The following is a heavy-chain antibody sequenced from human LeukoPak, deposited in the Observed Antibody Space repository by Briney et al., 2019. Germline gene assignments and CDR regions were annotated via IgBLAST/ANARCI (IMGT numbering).Heavy chain of an antibody. J-gene: IGHJ6*02. CDR1: GGSISSYY. D-gene: IGHD3-3*01. CDR2: IYTSGST. Sequence: SETLSLTCTVSGGSISSYYWSWIRQPAGKGLEWIGRIYTSGSTNYNPSLKSRVTMSVDTSKNQFSLKLSSVTAADTAVYYCARTRTIFGGGYYYYYGMDVWGPGTTVTVSS. V-gene: IGHV4-4*07. CDR3: ARTRTIFGGGYYYYYGMDV.